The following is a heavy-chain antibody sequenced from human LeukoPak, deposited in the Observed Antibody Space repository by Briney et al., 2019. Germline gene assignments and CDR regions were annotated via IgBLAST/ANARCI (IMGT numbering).Heavy chain of an antibody. CDR2: IKQDGSEK. Sequence: AGGSLRLSCAASGFTFSSYWMSWVRQAPGKGLEWVANIKQDGSEKYYVDSVKGRFTISRDNAKNSLYLQMNSLRAEDTAVYYCAREVGSGNSGRYFDSWGQGTLVTVSS. D-gene: IGHD3-10*01. CDR3: AREVGSGNSGRYFDS. J-gene: IGHJ4*02. V-gene: IGHV3-7*01. CDR1: GFTFSSYW.